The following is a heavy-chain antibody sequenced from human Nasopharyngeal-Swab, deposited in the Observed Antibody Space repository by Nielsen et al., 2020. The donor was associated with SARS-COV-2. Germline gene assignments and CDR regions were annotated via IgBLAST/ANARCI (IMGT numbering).Heavy chain of an antibody. CDR1: GGSISSSNW. CDR2: IYHSGST. J-gene: IGHJ4*02. V-gene: IGHV4-4*02. CDR3: ARGGYYGSGSYHN. Sequence: SETLSLTCAVAGGSISSSNWWSWIRQPPGKGLEWIGEIYHSGSTNYNPSLKSRVTISVDKSKNQFSLKLSSVTAADTAVYYRARGGYYGSGSYHNWGQGTLVTVSS. D-gene: IGHD3-10*01.